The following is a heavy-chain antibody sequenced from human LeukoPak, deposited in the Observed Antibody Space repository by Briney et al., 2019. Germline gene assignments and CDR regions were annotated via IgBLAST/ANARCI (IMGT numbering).Heavy chain of an antibody. CDR1: GYTLTELS. J-gene: IGHJ4*02. D-gene: IGHD3-22*01. CDR3: ATDRFYYDSSGFSDY. CDR2: FDPEDGET. Sequence: ASVEVSCKVSGYTLTELSMHWVRQAPGKGLEWMGGFDPEDGETIYAQKFQGRVTMTEDTSTDTAYMELSSLRSEDTAVYYCATDRFYYDSSGFSDYWGQGTLVTVSS. V-gene: IGHV1-24*01.